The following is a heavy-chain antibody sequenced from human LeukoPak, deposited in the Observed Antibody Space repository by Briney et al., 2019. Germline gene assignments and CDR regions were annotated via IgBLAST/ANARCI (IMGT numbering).Heavy chain of an antibody. CDR3: ARVTSGTYHY. J-gene: IGHJ4*02. V-gene: IGHV1-2*02. CDR1: GYTFTDYY. CDR2: INAKNGGT. D-gene: IGHD1-26*01. Sequence: GASVKVSCKASGYTFTDYYLHWVRQAPGQGLEWMGWINAKNGGTEYAQKFQGRVTLTRDTSISTAYMVLTSLRYDDTAVYYCARVTSGTYHYWGQGTLVTISS.